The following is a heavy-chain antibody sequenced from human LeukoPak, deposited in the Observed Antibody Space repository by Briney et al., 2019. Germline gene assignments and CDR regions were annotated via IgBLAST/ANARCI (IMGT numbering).Heavy chain of an antibody. D-gene: IGHD4-17*01. J-gene: IGHJ4*02. CDR3: AKPIMTTVTTLGLYFDY. Sequence: GGSLRLSCAASGITFSDHYMSWIRQAPGKGLEWLSYISSGGDSIYYADSVKGRFTISRDNAKNSLYLQMNSLRAEDTAVYYCAKPIMTTVTTLGLYFDYWGQGALVTVSS. CDR1: GITFSDHY. CDR2: ISSGGDSI. V-gene: IGHV3-11*04.